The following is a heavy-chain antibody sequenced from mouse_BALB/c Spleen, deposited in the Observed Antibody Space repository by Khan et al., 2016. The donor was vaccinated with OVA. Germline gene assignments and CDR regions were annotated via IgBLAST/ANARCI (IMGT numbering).Heavy chain of an antibody. CDR1: GYTFTSYW. J-gene: IGHJ3*01. CDR3: ARGGYGTSLAF. D-gene: IGHD2-10*02. V-gene: IGHV1-61*01. Sequence: VQLQQSGAELVRPGASVKLSCKASGYTFTSYWMNWVKQRPGQGLEWIGMIDPSDSKTHYTQMFKDKATLTVDKSSSTTYMQISRLTSEDSAVYGCARGGYGTSLAFWGQGLWSLSLQ. CDR2: IDPSDSKT.